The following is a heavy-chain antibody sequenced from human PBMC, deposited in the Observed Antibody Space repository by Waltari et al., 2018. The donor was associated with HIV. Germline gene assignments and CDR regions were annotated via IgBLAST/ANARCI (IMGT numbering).Heavy chain of an antibody. V-gene: IGHV1-69*01. Sequence: QVQLVQSGAEVKKPGSSVKVSCKASGGTFSSYAISWVRQAPGQGLEWMGGISPSSGTANYAQKFQGRVTNTADEPTSTAYMELSSLRSEDTAVYYCARETHEYGGIWGQGTMVTVSS. CDR1: GGTFSSYA. D-gene: IGHD4-17*01. CDR2: ISPSSGTA. CDR3: ARETHEYGGI. J-gene: IGHJ3*02.